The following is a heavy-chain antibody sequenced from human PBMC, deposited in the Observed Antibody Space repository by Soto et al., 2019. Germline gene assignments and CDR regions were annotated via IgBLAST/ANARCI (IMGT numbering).Heavy chain of an antibody. CDR1: GGSISSGGYY. CDR3: AREXHKGLVGSGYYSGGMDV. CDR2: IYYGGST. Sequence: PSETLSLTCTVSGGSISSGGYYWCWIRQHPGKVLGWIGYIYYGGSTYYNPSLKSRVTISVDTSKNQFSLKLSSVTAADTAVYYCAREXHKGLVGSGYYSGGMDVWGQGTTVTVSS. D-gene: IGHD3-3*01. J-gene: IGHJ6*01. V-gene: IGHV4-31*03.